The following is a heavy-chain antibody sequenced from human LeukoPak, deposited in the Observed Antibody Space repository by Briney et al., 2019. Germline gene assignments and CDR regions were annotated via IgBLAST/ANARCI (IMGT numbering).Heavy chain of an antibody. J-gene: IGHJ4*02. D-gene: IGHD4-11*01. CDR1: GGSISSSSYF. V-gene: IGHV4-39*07. CDR2: IYYSGST. Sequence: PSETLSLTCTVSGGSISSSSYFWGWIRQPPGKGLEWIGSIYYSGSTYYNPSLKSRVTISVDTSKNQFSLTLSSVTAADTAVYYCASEGLQYTLYYFDYWGQGTLVTVSS. CDR3: ASEGLQYTLYYFDY.